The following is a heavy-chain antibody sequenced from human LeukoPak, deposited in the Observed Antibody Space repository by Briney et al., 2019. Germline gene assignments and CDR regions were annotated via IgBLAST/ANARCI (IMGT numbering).Heavy chain of an antibody. D-gene: IGHD3-22*01. CDR1: GFTFSSYW. CDR2: INSDGSST. Sequence: GGSLRLSCAASGFTFSSYWMHWVRQAPGKGLVWVSRINSDGSSTSYADSVKGRFTISRDNAKNTLYLQMNSLRAEDTAVYYCARINYYDRSGYYENYFDYWGQGTLVTVSS. J-gene: IGHJ4*02. V-gene: IGHV3-74*01. CDR3: ARINYYDRSGYYENYFDY.